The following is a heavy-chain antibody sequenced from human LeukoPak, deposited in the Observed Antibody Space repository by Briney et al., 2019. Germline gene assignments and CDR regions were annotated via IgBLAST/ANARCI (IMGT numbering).Heavy chain of an antibody. CDR1: GGTFSSYA. Sequence: SVKVSCKGSGGTFSSYAISWVRQAPGQGLEWMGGIIPIFGTANYAQKFQGRVTITTDESTSTAYMELSSLRSEDTAVYYCARGRVPQYYDFWSGYMFDSWGQGTLVTVSS. V-gene: IGHV1-69*05. CDR3: ARGRVPQYYDFWSGYMFDS. CDR2: IIPIFGTA. J-gene: IGHJ4*02. D-gene: IGHD3-3*01.